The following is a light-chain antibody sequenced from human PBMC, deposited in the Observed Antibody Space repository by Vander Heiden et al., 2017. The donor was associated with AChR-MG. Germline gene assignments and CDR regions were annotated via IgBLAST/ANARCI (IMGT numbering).Light chain of an antibody. V-gene: IGLV2-14*03. CDR3: SSYTGSSTGV. CDR2: DVS. CDR1: SSDVGGYNY. Sequence: QSALTQPASVSGSPGQSITITCTGTSSDVGGYNYVSWYQQHPGKAPNLMIYDVSQRPSGVSNRFSGSKSGNTASLTISGLQAEDEAHYYCSSYTGSSTGVFGGGTKLTVL. J-gene: IGLJ3*02.